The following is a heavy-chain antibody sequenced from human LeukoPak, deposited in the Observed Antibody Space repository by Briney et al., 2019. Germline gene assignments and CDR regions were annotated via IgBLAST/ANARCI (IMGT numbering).Heavy chain of an antibody. V-gene: IGHV3-7*01. CDR3: VRQMIRFWFDP. CDR1: GFTFSLYW. Sequence: GGSLRLSCEASGFTFSLYWMTWVRQAPGKRPEWVADINPDGSHKYSVDSMEGRFTISRDNAKNTLFLQINSLRAEDTAVYYCVRQMIRFWFDPWGQGTLVTVSS. J-gene: IGHJ5*02. CDR2: INPDGSHK. D-gene: IGHD3-16*01.